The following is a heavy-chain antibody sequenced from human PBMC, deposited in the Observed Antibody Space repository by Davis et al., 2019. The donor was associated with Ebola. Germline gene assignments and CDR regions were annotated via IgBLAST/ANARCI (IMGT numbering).Heavy chain of an antibody. V-gene: IGHV3-23*01. D-gene: IGHD2-21*02. CDR2: ISSSGGST. CDR3: AKDMVVVTAIPHY. CDR1: EFTFSSYT. J-gene: IGHJ4*02. Sequence: GESLKISCAASEFTFSSYTMGLVRQAPGKGLEWDSGISSSGGSTYYADPVKGRFTITSDNSKNTLYLQMNSLRAEDTAVYYCAKDMVVVTAIPHYWGQGTLVTVSS.